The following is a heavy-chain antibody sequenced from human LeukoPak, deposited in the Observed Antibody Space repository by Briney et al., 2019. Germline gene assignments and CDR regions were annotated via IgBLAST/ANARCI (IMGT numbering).Heavy chain of an antibody. CDR1: GDTFTSYY. CDR3: ARDEPDVYEGSYYYGMDV. J-gene: IGHJ6*02. D-gene: IGHD3-16*01. Sequence: ASVKVSCKASGDTFTSYYMHWVRRAPGQGLEWMGIINPSGGRTSYAQKFQGRVTMTRDTSTSTVYMELSSLRSEDTAVYYCARDEPDVYEGSYYYGMDVWGQGTTVTVSS. V-gene: IGHV1-46*01. CDR2: INPSGGRT.